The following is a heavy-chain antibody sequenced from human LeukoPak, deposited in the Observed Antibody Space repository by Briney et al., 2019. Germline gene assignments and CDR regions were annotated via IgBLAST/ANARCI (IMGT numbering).Heavy chain of an antibody. CDR2: MNPNSGNT. CDR3: ARVVVNWFDP. D-gene: IGHD2-2*01. J-gene: IGHJ5*02. Sequence: GASVKVSCKASGYTFTSYGISWVRQAPGQGLEWMGWMNPNSGNTGYAQKFQGRVTITRNTSISTAYMELSSLRSEDTAVYYCARVVVNWFDPWGQGTLVTVSS. CDR1: GYTFTSYG. V-gene: IGHV1-8*03.